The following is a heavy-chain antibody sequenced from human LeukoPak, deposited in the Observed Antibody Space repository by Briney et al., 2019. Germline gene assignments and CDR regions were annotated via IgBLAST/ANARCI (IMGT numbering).Heavy chain of an antibody. CDR1: GGSISSYY. V-gene: IGHV4-59*12. D-gene: IGHD4-17*01. CDR2: IYYSGST. Sequence: SETLSLTCTVSGGSISSYYWSWIRQPPGKGLEWIGYIYYSGSTNYNPSLKSRVTISVDTSKNQFSLKLSSVTAADTAVYYCARADGDLGYWGQGTLVTVSS. CDR3: ARADGDLGY. J-gene: IGHJ4*02.